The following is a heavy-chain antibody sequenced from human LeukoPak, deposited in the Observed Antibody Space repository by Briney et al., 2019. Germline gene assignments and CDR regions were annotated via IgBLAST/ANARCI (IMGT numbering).Heavy chain of an antibody. CDR2: ITGRADST. Sequence: GGSLRLSCAASGFTFSSCAMNWVRQAPGKGLEWVSTITGRADSTYYADSVKGRFTISRDNSKNTLYLQMNSLRAEDTAVYYCAKSPSSSTTVTKQIDYWGQGTLVTVSS. J-gene: IGHJ4*02. D-gene: IGHD4-11*01. V-gene: IGHV3-23*01. CDR1: GFTFSSCA. CDR3: AKSPSSSTTVTKQIDY.